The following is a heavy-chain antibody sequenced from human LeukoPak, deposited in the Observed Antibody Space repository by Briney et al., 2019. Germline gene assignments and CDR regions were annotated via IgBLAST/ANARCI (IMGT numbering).Heavy chain of an antibody. D-gene: IGHD3-9*01. CDR1: GFTFSSYE. J-gene: IGHJ6*03. V-gene: IGHV3-48*03. CDR2: ISCSGSTI. CDR3: ARETGILTGSMDV. Sequence: GGSLRLSCAASGFTFSSYEMNWVRQAPGKGREWVSYISCSGSTIHYADSVKGRFTISRDNAKNSLYLQMNSLSAEDTAVYYCARETGILTGSMDVWGKGTTVTISS.